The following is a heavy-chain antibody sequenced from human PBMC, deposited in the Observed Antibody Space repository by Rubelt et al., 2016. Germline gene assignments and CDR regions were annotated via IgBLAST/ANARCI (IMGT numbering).Heavy chain of an antibody. CDR3: ASDIVAATYVFDY. V-gene: IGHV3-66*01. D-gene: IGHD1-26*01. Sequence: EVQLVESGGGLVQPGGSLRLSCAASGFTFSSYAMSWVRQAPGKGLEWVSGIYSDGSTYYADSVKGRFTIPRDNAKNSLYLQMNSLRAEDTAMYYCASDIVAATYVFDYWGQGTLVTVSS. CDR2: IYSDGST. J-gene: IGHJ4*02. CDR1: GFTFSSYA.